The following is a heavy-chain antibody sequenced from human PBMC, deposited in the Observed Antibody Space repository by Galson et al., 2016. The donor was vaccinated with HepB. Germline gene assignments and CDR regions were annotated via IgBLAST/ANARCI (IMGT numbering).Heavy chain of an antibody. V-gene: IGHV3-21*01. CDR3: ARDYFSTGYKYEESWVNYYYGMDV. CDR1: GFTFRNYS. D-gene: IGHD5-18*01. Sequence: SLRLSCAASGFTFRNYSLNWVRQAPGKGLEWVSSISRNTTYLYYADSVKGRFTISRDNAKNSLHLQMNSLRAEDTAVYYCARDYFSTGYKYEESWVNYYYGMDVWGQGTTVTVSS. J-gene: IGHJ6*02. CDR2: ISRNTTYL.